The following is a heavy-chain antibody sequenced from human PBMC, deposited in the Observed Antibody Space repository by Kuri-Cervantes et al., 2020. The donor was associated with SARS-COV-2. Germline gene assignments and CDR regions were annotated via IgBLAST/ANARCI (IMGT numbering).Heavy chain of an antibody. Sequence: GESLKISCTASGFTFGDYAMNWVRQAPGKGLEWVSYISGSGFSIYYADSLKGRFTISRDNAKNSLYLQMNSLTAEDTAVYYCARGGRYYFDYWGQGSLVTVSS. V-gene: IGHV3-48*03. CDR2: ISGSGFSI. D-gene: IGHD1-26*01. J-gene: IGHJ4*02. CDR1: GFTFGDYA. CDR3: ARGGRYYFDY.